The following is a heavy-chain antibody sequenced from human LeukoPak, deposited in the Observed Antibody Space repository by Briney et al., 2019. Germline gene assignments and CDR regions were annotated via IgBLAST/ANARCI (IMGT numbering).Heavy chain of an antibody. J-gene: IGHJ3*02. D-gene: IGHD6-13*01. V-gene: IGHV3-23*01. CDR1: GFTLSSYV. CDR2: MSGSGTST. Sequence: RGSLRLSCAASGFTLSSYVMSWVPQTPVKGVEWVSGMSGSGTSTYYADSVNGRFTISRDNSKNTLYLQMNSLRAEDTAVYYCAKDLMAAAGTRDAFDIWGQGTMVTVSS. CDR3: AKDLMAAAGTRDAFDI.